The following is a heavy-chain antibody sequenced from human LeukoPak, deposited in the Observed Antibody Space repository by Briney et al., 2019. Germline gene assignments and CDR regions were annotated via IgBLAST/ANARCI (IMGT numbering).Heavy chain of an antibody. V-gene: IGHV3-30*18. Sequence: GGSLRLSCAASGFTFSSYGMHWVRQAPGKGLEWVAVISYDGSNKYYADSVKGQFTVSRDNSKNTLYLQVNSLRAEDTAVYYCAKEGRDGFNYDYWGQGTLVTVSS. J-gene: IGHJ4*02. D-gene: IGHD5-24*01. CDR2: ISYDGSNK. CDR3: AKEGRDGFNYDY. CDR1: GFTFSSYG.